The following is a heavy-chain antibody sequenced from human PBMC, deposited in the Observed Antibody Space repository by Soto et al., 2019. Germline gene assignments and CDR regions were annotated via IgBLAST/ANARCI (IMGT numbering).Heavy chain of an antibody. Sequence: QGQLVQSGGEVKKSGASVKVSCKASGYTFSRYGISWVRQAPGQGLEWMGWISDYNGDTNYAQKFQGRVTMTIDTSTTTAYMELRSLTSDDTAVYYCAKNGQPPYYYYGLDVW. D-gene: IGHD2-8*01. CDR1: GYTFSRYG. CDR3: AKNGQPPYYYYGLDV. V-gene: IGHV1-18*01. J-gene: IGHJ6*01. CDR2: ISDYNGDT.